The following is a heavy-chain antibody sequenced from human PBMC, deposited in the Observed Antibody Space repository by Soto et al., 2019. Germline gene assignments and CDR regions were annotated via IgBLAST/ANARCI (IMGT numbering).Heavy chain of an antibody. Sequence: SETLSLTCTVSGGSISSYYWSWIRQPPGKGLEWIGYIYYSGSTNYNPSLKSRVTISVDTSKNQFSLKLSSVTAADTAVYYCAGHYDYVWGSYSNLGVYWFDPWGQGTLVTVSS. D-gene: IGHD3-16*01. CDR3: AGHYDYVWGSYSNLGVYWFDP. CDR1: GGSISSYY. J-gene: IGHJ5*02. CDR2: IYYSGST. V-gene: IGHV4-59*01.